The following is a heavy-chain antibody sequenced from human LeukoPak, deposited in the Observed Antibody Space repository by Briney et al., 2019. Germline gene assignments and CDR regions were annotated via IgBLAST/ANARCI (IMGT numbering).Heavy chain of an antibody. V-gene: IGHV3-21*01. CDR2: ISSSSSYI. D-gene: IGHD4-17*01. Sequence: GGSLRLSRAASGFTFSSYSMNWVRQAPGKGLEWVSSISSSSSYIYYADSVKGRFTISRDNAKNSLYLQMNSLRAEDTAVYYCARERGPTVFDYWGQGTLVTVSS. CDR1: GFTFSSYS. J-gene: IGHJ4*02. CDR3: ARERGPTVFDY.